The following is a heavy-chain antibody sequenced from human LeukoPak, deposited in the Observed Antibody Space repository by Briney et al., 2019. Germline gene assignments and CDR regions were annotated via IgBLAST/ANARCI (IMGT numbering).Heavy chain of an antibody. CDR3: AKSQLARYYYYYGMDV. CDR1: GFTFSSYG. Sequence: PGGSLRLSCAASGFTFSSYGMHWVRQAPGKGLEWVSAISGSGGSTYYADSVKGRFTISRDNSKNTLYLQMNSLRAEDTAVYYCAKSQLARYYYYYGMDVWGQGTTVTVSS. D-gene: IGHD6-6*01. J-gene: IGHJ6*02. V-gene: IGHV3-23*01. CDR2: ISGSGGST.